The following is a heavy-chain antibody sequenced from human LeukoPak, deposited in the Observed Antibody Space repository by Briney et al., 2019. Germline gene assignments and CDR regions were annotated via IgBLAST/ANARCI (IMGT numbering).Heavy chain of an antibody. J-gene: IGHJ5*02. CDR3: ARVGDFWSGYYTS. Sequence: ASVKVSCKVSGYTFTSYDINWVRQATGQGLEWMGWMNPNSGNTGYAQKFQGRVTITRNTSISTAYMELSSLRSEDTAVYYCARVGDFWSGYYTSWGQGTLVTVSS. CDR2: MNPNSGNT. CDR1: GYTFTSYD. V-gene: IGHV1-8*03. D-gene: IGHD3-3*01.